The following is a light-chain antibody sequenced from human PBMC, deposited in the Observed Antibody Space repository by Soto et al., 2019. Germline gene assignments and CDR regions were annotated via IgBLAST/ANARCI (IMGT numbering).Light chain of an antibody. J-gene: IGKJ4*01. Sequence: TVLTQSPATLSLSPGERATLSCKASQSIGNSLGWFQQKPGQAPSLLIDDAFNRATGIPARFTGSGSVSDFTLTISSLEPEDFGVYYCRQRYKWPLTFCGGTKVEIK. CDR1: QSIGNS. CDR3: RQRYKWPLT. CDR2: DAF. V-gene: IGKV3-11*01.